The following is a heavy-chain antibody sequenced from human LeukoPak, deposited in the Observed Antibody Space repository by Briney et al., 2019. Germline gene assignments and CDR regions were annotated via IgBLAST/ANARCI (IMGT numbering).Heavy chain of an antibody. J-gene: IGHJ4*02. Sequence: SETLSLTCTVSGYSISSGYYWGWIRQPPGKGLEWIGSIYHSGSTYYNPSLKSRVTISVDTSKNQFSLKLSSVTAADTAVYYCARMGTDFWSGYCDYWGQGTLVTVPS. D-gene: IGHD3-3*01. CDR3: ARMGTDFWSGYCDY. CDR1: GYSISSGYY. V-gene: IGHV4-38-2*02. CDR2: IYHSGST.